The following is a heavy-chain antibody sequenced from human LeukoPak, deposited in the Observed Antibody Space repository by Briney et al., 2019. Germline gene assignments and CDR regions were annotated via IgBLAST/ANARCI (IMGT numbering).Heavy chain of an antibody. CDR1: GYTFTSYG. CDR3: ARDDSNLNYYDFWSGYYQTYYYYGMDV. CDR2: ISAYNGNT. Sequence: ASVTVSFTASGYTFTSYGISWVRQAPGQGLEWMGWISAYNGNTNYAQKLQGRVTMTTDTSTSTACMELRSLRSDDTAVYYCARDDSNLNYYDFWSGYYQTYYYYGMDVWGQGTTVTVSS. V-gene: IGHV1-18*01. D-gene: IGHD3-3*01. J-gene: IGHJ6*02.